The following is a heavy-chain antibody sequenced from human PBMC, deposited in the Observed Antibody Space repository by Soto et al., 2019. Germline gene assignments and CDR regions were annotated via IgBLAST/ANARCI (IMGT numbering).Heavy chain of an antibody. CDR2: SISGGNT. CDR1: GFTFSNYG. J-gene: IGHJ5*02. CDR3: AKAPSSDCNSGACSFRS. Sequence: EVQLLESGGGLVQPGGSLRLSCAASGFTFSNYGMSWVRQAPGKGLEWVSSISGGNTFYAGSVKGRFTISRDNSKNRLYLQMNSLTAEDTAVYYCAKAPSSDCNSGACSFRSWGQGTLVTVSS. D-gene: IGHD2-21*01. V-gene: IGHV3-23*01.